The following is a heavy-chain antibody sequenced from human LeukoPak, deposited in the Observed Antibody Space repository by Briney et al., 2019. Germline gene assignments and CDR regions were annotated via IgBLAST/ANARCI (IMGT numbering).Heavy chain of an antibody. CDR1: GFTFSSYS. J-gene: IGHJ6*03. CDR3: TRESIVVVPAAIPYYYYMDV. D-gene: IGHD2-2*02. Sequence: SGGSLRLSCAASGFTFSSYSMNWVRQAPGKGLEWVGFIRSKAYGGTTECAASVKGRFTISRDDSKSIAYLQMNSLKTEDTAVYYCTRESIVVVPAAIPYYYYMDVWGKGTTVTVSS. V-gene: IGHV3-49*04. CDR2: IRSKAYGGTT.